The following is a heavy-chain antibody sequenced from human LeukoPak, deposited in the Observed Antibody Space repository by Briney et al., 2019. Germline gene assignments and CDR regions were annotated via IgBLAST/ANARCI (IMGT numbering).Heavy chain of an antibody. CDR3: ARGNSKVSTTVVTPFYYYYYMDV. CDR2: INHSGST. Sequence: SETLSLTCAVYGGSFSGYYWSWIRQPPGKGLEWIGEINHSGSTNYNPSLKSRVTISVDTSKNQFSLKLSSVTAADTAVYYCARGNSKVSTTVVTPFYYYYYMDVWGKGTTVTVSS. V-gene: IGHV4-34*01. J-gene: IGHJ6*03. CDR1: GGSFSGYY. D-gene: IGHD4-23*01.